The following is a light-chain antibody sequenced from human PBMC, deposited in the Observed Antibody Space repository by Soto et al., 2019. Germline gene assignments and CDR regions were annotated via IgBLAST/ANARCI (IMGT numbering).Light chain of an antibody. J-gene: IGKJ4*01. V-gene: IGKV3-20*01. Sequence: ENVLTQSPGTLSLSPGERATLSCRASQSISNSYLAWYQQKPGQTPSLLIYYASNRATGIPDRFSGSGSGTDFTLTISRLEPEDFAVYYCQQYGDSLLTFGGGTKVEIK. CDR2: YAS. CDR1: QSISNSY. CDR3: QQYGDSLLT.